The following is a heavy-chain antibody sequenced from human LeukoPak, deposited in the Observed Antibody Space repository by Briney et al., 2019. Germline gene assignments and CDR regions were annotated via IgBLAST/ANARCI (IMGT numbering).Heavy chain of an antibody. D-gene: IGHD3-9*01. CDR3: AVSGVYFDWSR. CDR2: IYYIGST. Sequence: SETLSLTCTVSGGSISSYYWSWIRQPPGKGLEWIGFIYYIGSTNYNPSLKSRVTISVDTSKNQFSLKLSSVTAADTAVYYCAVSGVYFDWSRWGQGALVAVSS. V-gene: IGHV4-59*01. J-gene: IGHJ4*02. CDR1: GGSISSYY.